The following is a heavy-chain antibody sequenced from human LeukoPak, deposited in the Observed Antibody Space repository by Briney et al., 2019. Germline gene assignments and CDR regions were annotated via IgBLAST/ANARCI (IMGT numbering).Heavy chain of an antibody. J-gene: IGHJ4*02. D-gene: IGHD5-12*01. Sequence: ASVKVSCKASGYTFTNYYIHWVRQAPGQGLEWMGLINPGGDNTDYAQNFQGRVTMTRDTSTSTAYMELRSLRSDDTAVYYCARGNLQPGYSGYGGFDYWGQGTLVTVSS. CDR1: GYTFTNYY. CDR3: ARGNLQPGYSGYGGFDY. V-gene: IGHV1-46*01. CDR2: INPGGDNT.